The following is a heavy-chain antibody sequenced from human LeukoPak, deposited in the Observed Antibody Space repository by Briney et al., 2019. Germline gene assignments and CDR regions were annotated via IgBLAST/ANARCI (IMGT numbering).Heavy chain of an antibody. Sequence: GGSLRLSCAASGFTFDDYGMSWVRQAPGKGLEWVSGINWNGGSTGYEDSVKGRFTISRDNAKNSLYLQMNSLRAEDTALYYCARAHDYYDSSGTYFDYWGQGTLVTVSS. V-gene: IGHV3-20*04. CDR1: GFTFDDYG. CDR2: INWNGGST. D-gene: IGHD3-22*01. J-gene: IGHJ4*02. CDR3: ARAHDYYDSSGTYFDY.